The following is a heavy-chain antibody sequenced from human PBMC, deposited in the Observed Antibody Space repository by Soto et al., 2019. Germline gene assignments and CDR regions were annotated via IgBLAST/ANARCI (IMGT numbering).Heavy chain of an antibody. V-gene: IGHV3-30*18. D-gene: IGHD5-18*01. CDR2: ISYDGSNK. CDR1: GFTFSSYG. Sequence: ESGGGVVQPGRSLRLSCAASGFTFSSYGMHWVRQAPGKGLEWVAVISYDGSNKYYADSVKGRFTISRDNSKNTLYLQMNSLRAEDTAVYYCAKGPGYSYGRVKNDYWGQGTLVTVSS. CDR3: AKGPGYSYGRVKNDY. J-gene: IGHJ4*02.